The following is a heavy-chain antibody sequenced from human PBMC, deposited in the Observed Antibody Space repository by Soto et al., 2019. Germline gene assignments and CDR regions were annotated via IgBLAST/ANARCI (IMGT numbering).Heavy chain of an antibody. D-gene: IGHD3-22*01. CDR3: ATSGGYYYDPPGY. CDR1: GGTFSSYA. V-gene: IGHV1-69*13. J-gene: IGHJ4*02. CDR2: IIPIFGTA. Sequence: ASVKVSCKASGGTFSSYAISWVRQAPGQGLEWMGGIIPIFGTANYAQKFQGRVTITADESTSTAYMELSSLRSEDTAVYYCATSGGYYYDPPGYWGQGTLVTVSS.